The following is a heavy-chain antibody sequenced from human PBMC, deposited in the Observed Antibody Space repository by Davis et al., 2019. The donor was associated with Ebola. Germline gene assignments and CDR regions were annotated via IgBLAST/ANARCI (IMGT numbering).Heavy chain of an antibody. CDR1: GFTFSSYG. CDR3: ATLRYFDWLFPNGPDY. V-gene: IGHV3-23*01. J-gene: IGHJ4*02. CDR2: ISGSGGRT. D-gene: IGHD3-9*01. Sequence: ESLKISCAASGFTFSSYGMSWLRQAPGKGLEWVSGISGSGGRTYYADSVNGRFTISRDNSKNTLYLQMDSLRAEDTAVYYCATLRYFDWLFPNGPDYWGQGTLVTVSS.